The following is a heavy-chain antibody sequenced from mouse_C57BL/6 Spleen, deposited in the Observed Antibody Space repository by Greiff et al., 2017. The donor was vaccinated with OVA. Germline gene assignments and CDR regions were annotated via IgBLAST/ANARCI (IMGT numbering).Heavy chain of an antibody. V-gene: IGHV1-64*01. Sequence: QVQLKQPGAELVKPGASVKLSCKASGYTFTSYWMHWVKQRPGQGLEWIGMIHPNSGSTNYNEKFKRKATLTVDKSSSTAYMQLSSLTSENSSVYYGARDYDYHGYYFDYWGQGTTLTVSS. CDR3: ARDYDYHGYYFDY. D-gene: IGHD2-4*01. CDR2: IHPNSGST. CDR1: GYTFTSYW. J-gene: IGHJ2*01.